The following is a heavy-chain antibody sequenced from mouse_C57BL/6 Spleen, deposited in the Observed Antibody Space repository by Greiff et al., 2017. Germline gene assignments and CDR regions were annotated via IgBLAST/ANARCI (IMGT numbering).Heavy chain of an antibody. CDR2: INPNNGGT. CDR3: AKNYNGSSYAMEY. Sequence: EVQLQQSGPELVKPGASVKLPCKASGYTFTDYNMDWVKQSHGKSLEWIGDINPNNGGTFYNQKFKGKATLTGDKSSRTSYMELRSLTSEDTAVYYVAKNYNGSSYAMEYWGQGTSVTGYS. CDR1: GYTFTDYN. J-gene: IGHJ4*01. D-gene: IGHD1-1*01. V-gene: IGHV1-18*01.